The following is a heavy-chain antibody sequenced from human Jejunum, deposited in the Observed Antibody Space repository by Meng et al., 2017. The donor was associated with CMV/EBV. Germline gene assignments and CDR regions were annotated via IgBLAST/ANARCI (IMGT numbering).Heavy chain of an antibody. V-gene: IGHV3-74*01. Sequence: LSFPAAGFTVSAYWMHWVRQAPGKGLVWVAHINGDGSIINYADSVKGRFTISRDDAKNTLYLQMNSLRDEYTAVYFCARGGSTGLAQWGQGTLVTVSS. D-gene: IGHD3-16*01. J-gene: IGHJ4*02. CDR2: INGDGSII. CDR1: GFTVSAYW. CDR3: ARGGSTGLAQ.